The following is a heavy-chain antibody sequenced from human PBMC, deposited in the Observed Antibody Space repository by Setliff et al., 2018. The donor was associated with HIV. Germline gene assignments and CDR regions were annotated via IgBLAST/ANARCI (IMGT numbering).Heavy chain of an antibody. CDR1: GSSITTTYF. D-gene: IGHD3-10*01. J-gene: IGHJ5*02. CDR3: ARRAGNWGLNWFDP. Sequence: SETLSLTCDFSGSSITTTYFRAWIRLPPGKGLEWVGSHYHDGTSFYNPSLKSRVTVSLDTSKNQFSLKLQSVTAADTAVYYCARRAGNWGLNWFDPWGQGTQVTVSS. CDR2: HYHDGTS. V-gene: IGHV4-38-2*01.